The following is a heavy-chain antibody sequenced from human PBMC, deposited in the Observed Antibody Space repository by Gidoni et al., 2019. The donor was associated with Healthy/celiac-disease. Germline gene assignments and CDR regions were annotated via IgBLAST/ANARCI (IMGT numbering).Heavy chain of an antibody. V-gene: IGHV4-39*01. Sequence: QLQLQESGPGLVKPSETLSLTCTVSGGSLRSSSYYWGWIRQPPGKGLEWIGSIYYSGSTYYNPSLKSRVTISVDTSKNQFSLKLSSVTAADTAVYYCATSFTAILGYFDYWGQGTLVTVSS. J-gene: IGHJ4*02. CDR3: ATSFTAILGYFDY. CDR1: GGSLRSSSYY. CDR2: IYYSGST. D-gene: IGHD3-3*01.